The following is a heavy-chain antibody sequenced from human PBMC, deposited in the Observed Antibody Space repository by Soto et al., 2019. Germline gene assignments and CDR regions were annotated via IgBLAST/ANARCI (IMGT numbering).Heavy chain of an antibody. Sequence: GGSLRLSCAASGFTFSSYSMNWVRQAPGKGLKWVSSISSSSSYIYYADSVKGRFTISRDNAKNSLYLQMNSLRAEDTAVYYCARTAGYCSGGSCLDAFDIWGQGTMVTVSS. D-gene: IGHD2-15*01. CDR2: ISSSSSYI. CDR3: ARTAGYCSGGSCLDAFDI. V-gene: IGHV3-21*01. J-gene: IGHJ3*02. CDR1: GFTFSSYS.